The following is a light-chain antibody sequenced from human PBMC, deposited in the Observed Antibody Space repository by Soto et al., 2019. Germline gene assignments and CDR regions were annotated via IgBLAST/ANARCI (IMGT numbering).Light chain of an antibody. Sequence: EIVMTQSPGTLSVSPGERATLSCRASQTIDTHLAWYQQKPGQAPRLLIFGASSRATGIPARFSGSGSGTEFSLNITSLQSEDLALYYCQQYNFRPPWTVGQGTKVDIK. CDR3: QQYNFRPPWT. J-gene: IGKJ1*01. CDR1: QTIDTH. CDR2: GAS. V-gene: IGKV3D-15*01.